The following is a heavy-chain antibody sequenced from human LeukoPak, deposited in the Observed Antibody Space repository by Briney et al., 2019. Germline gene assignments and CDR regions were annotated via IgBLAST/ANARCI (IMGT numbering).Heavy chain of an antibody. CDR2: ISGSGGST. D-gene: IGHD3-3*01. Sequence: PGGSLRLSCAASGFTFSSYAMSWVRQAPGKGLEWVSAISGSGGSTYYADSVKGRFTISRDNSKNTLYLQMNSLRAEDTAVYYCAKKMGWGGYYNYYYYMDVWGKGTTVTVSS. V-gene: IGHV3-23*01. J-gene: IGHJ6*03. CDR3: AKKMGWGGYYNYYYYMDV. CDR1: GFTFSSYA.